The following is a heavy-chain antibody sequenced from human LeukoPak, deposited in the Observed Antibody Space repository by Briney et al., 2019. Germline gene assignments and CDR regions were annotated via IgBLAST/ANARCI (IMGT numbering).Heavy chain of an antibody. CDR3: ARDCGRRYYDIWTGYQSSGYYMDV. Sequence: SETLSLTCTVSGGSINSYYWSWLPQPPGKGLEGIGYIYYSGSNNDNPSLKSRVTISVDTSKNQFSLKLSSVTAADTAVYYCARDCGRRYYDIWTGYQSSGYYMDVWGKGTTVTVSS. V-gene: IGHV4-59*01. CDR2: IYYSGSN. J-gene: IGHJ6*03. D-gene: IGHD3-9*01. CDR1: GGSINSYY.